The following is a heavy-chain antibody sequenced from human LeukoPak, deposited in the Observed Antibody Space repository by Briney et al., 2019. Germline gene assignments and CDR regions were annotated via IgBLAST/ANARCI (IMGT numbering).Heavy chain of an antibody. V-gene: IGHV4-4*07. J-gene: IGHJ4*02. Sequence: SGPTLVNPSETLSLTWTVSGGSIRDFYWSWFRQPARKGLVGIGRIYFSWNTYYNPSLKSRVTMSLDTSKNHFSLRLSSVTAADTAVYYCARNAGDYWGQGTLVTVSS. CDR3: ARNAGDY. CDR1: GGSIRDFY. CDR2: IYFSWNT. D-gene: IGHD1-1*01.